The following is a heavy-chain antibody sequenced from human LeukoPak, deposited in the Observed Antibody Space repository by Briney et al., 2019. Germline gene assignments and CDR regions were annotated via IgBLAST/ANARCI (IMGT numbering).Heavy chain of an antibody. CDR1: GYTFTDFY. Sequence: ASVNVSCKASGYTFTDFYIHWVRQAPGQGLEWMGLIHPNTGDTYFAQKFRGRVTMTRDTSISTAYMKLNRLTSDDTAVYYCARDYSGSYNHWAQGTLVTISS. J-gene: IGHJ5*02. CDR3: ARDYSGSYNH. D-gene: IGHD1-26*01. V-gene: IGHV1-2*06. CDR2: IHPNTGDT.